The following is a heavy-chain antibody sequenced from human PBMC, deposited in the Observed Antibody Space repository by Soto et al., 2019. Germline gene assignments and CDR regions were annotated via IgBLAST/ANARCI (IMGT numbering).Heavy chain of an antibody. CDR2: ISYDGSNK. Sequence: QMQLVESGGGVVQPGRSLRLSCAASGFTFSSYGMHWVRQAPGKGLEWVAVISYDGSNKYYADSVKGRFTISRDNSKNTLYLQMNSLRAEDTAVYYCAKGQLEEYYFDYWGQGTLVTVSS. D-gene: IGHD6-6*01. V-gene: IGHV3-30*18. CDR1: GFTFSSYG. J-gene: IGHJ4*02. CDR3: AKGQLEEYYFDY.